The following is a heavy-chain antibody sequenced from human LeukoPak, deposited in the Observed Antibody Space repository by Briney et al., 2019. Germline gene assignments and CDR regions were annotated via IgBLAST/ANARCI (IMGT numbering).Heavy chain of an antibody. Sequence: SETLSLTCTVSGGSVSSGSYYWSWIRQPPGKGLEWIGYIYYSGSTNYNPSLTSRVTISVDTSKNQFSLKLSSVTAADTAVYYCARESSGYYRFWGQGTLVTVSS. V-gene: IGHV4-61*01. D-gene: IGHD3-3*01. J-gene: IGHJ4*02. CDR3: ARESSGYYRF. CDR2: IYYSGST. CDR1: GGSVSSGSYY.